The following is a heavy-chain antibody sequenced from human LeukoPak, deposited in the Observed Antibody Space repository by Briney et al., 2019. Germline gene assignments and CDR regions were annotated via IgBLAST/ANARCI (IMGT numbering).Heavy chain of an antibody. CDR1: GGSFSGYY. D-gene: IGHD6-19*01. Sequence: PSETLSLTCAVHGGSFSGYYWTWIRQPPGKGLEWIGEIIDTGSTKYTSSLKSRVTISVDTSKNQFSLKLSSVTAADTAVYYCARGGGSGWFPYYYYMDVWGKGTTVTVSS. CDR2: IIDTGST. CDR3: ARGGGSGWFPYYYYMDV. V-gene: IGHV4-34*01. J-gene: IGHJ6*03.